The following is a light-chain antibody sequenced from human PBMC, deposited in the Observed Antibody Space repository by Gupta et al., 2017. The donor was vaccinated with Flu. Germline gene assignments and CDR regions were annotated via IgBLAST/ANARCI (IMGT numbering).Light chain of an antibody. CDR2: KCN. J-gene: IGLJ3*02. V-gene: IGLV2-14*01. CDR3: SSSKNTRNLQGV. Sequence: QSALTRPSSVSGSPGQSSSISCTGTSSDVGGYNYVSWYQQHPGKAPKLLMYKCNTRPSGVSNRFSGSKTGTTASLTINGLQAEDEADYYCSSSKNTRNLQGVFGGGTKVTVL. CDR1: SSDVGGYNY.